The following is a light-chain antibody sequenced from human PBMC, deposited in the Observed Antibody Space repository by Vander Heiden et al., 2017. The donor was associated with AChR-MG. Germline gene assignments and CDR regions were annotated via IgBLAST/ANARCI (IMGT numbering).Light chain of an antibody. J-gene: IGLJ1*01. CDR1: SSDAGDYIY. CDR3: SSYTSSSTHYV. Sequence: QSALTQPASVSGSPGQSITISCTGTSSDAGDYIYVSWYQQHPGKAPKLMIYDVSNRPSGVSNRFSGSKSGYTASLTISGLQAEDEADYDCSSYTSSSTHYVFGAGTKVTGL. CDR2: DVS. V-gene: IGLV2-14*03.